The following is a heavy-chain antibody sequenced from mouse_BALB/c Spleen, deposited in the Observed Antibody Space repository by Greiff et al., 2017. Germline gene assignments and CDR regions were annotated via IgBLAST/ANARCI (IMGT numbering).Heavy chain of an antibody. V-gene: IGHV14-3*02. Sequence: EVQGVESGAELVKPGASVKLSCTASGFNIKDTYMHWVKQRPEQGLEWIGRIDPANGNTKYDPKFQGKATITADTSSNTAYLQLSSLTSEDTAVYYCALFSVAYWGQGTLVTVSA. CDR1: GFNIKDTY. CDR2: IDPANGNT. CDR3: ALFSVAY. J-gene: IGHJ3*01.